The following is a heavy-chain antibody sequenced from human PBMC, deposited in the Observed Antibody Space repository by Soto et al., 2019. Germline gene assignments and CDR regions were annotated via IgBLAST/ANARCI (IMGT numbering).Heavy chain of an antibody. V-gene: IGHV3-53*04. D-gene: IGHD3-9*01. CDR2: IYSGGST. Sequence: EVQLVESGGGLVQPGGSLRLSCAASGFTVSSEYMSWVRQAPGKWLEWVSVIYSGGSTYYADSVKGRFTISRHNSKNTLYLQMNSLRAEDTAVYYCARETTSGPALDWYYYYMHVWGKGTTVTVSS. J-gene: IGHJ6*03. CDR1: GFTVSSEY. CDR3: ARETTSGPALDWYYYYMHV.